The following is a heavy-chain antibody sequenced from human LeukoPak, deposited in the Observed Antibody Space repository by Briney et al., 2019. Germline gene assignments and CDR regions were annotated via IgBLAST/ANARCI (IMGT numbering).Heavy chain of an antibody. CDR1: GYTFTGYY. D-gene: IGHD7-27*01. V-gene: IGHV1-2*02. Sequence: ASVKVSCKASGYTFTGYYMHWVRQAPGQGLEWMGWINPNSGGTNYAQKFQGRVTITADKSTSTAYMELSSLRSEDTAVYYCARDGDPHRGAFDIWGQGTMVTVSS. CDR3: ARDGDPHRGAFDI. J-gene: IGHJ3*02. CDR2: INPNSGGT.